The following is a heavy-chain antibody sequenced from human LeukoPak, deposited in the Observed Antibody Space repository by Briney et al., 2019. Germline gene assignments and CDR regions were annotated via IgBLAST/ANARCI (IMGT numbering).Heavy chain of an antibody. CDR1: GDSISSTHW. Sequence: SETLSLTCAVSGDSISSTHWWNWVRPPPGKGLEWIGEIYHSGSTHYNPSLKSRVTISVDTSKNQFSLKLSSVTAADTAVYYCARSTPGITIFGVDYYYYYGMDVWGQGTTVTVSS. CDR2: IYHSGST. D-gene: IGHD3-3*01. J-gene: IGHJ6*02. CDR3: ARSTPGITIFGVDYYYYYGMDV. V-gene: IGHV4-4*02.